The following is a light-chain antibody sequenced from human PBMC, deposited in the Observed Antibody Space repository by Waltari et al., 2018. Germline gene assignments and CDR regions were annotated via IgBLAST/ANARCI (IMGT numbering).Light chain of an antibody. V-gene: IGKV3-20*01. CDR1: QNIGRY. Sequence: EIMLTQSPGTLSLSPGERATLSCRASQNIGRYLVWYQQKPGQAPRLLIYEASRRATGNPDRFSGSGSGTDFSLTISRLEPEDFAVYYCQNHERLPATFGQGTKVEIK. CDR3: QNHERLPAT. J-gene: IGKJ1*01. CDR2: EAS.